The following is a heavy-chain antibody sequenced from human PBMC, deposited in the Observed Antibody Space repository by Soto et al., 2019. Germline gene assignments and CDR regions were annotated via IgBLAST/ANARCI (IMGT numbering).Heavy chain of an antibody. J-gene: IGHJ5*02. CDR1: GGSVSSASFH. V-gene: IGHV4-61*01. CDR2: IYESGST. CDR3: ARGDAINWFDP. Sequence: KPSVTLSLPCTASGGSVSSASFHWNWIRQHTGKGLEWMRYIYESGSTNYNPSLKSRVTISIDTSRNQFSLKLSSVTAADTSVYYCARGDAINWFDPWGQGTLGTVSS. D-gene: IGHD2-2*01.